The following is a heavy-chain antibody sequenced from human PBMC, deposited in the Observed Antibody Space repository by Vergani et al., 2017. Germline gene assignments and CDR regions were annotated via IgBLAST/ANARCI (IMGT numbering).Heavy chain of an antibody. J-gene: IGHJ6*02. CDR2: VLYSGTT. CDR3: ARAVRGSHYYYGVDV. Sequence: QVQLQESGPGLVKPSETLSLTCSVSCNSIGNYYCTWIRQPSGEKLEWMFYVLYSGTTCYNSSLKSRVTISLDTPKNQFSLLLNYMTAADTAVFYSARAVRGSHYYYGVDVWGQGTTVTVSS. V-gene: IGHV4-59*01. D-gene: IGHD1-26*01. CDR1: CNSIGNYY.